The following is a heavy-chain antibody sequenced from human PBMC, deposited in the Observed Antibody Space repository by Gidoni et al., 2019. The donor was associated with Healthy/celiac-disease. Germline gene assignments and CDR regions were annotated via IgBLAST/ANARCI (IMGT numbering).Heavy chain of an antibody. J-gene: IGHJ4*02. D-gene: IGHD2-15*01. Sequence: QLQLQESGPGLVKPSETLSLTCTVSGGSISSSSYYWGWIRQPPGKGLEWIGSIYYSGSNYYNPSLKSRVTISVDTSKNQFSLKLSSVTAADTAVYYCASRYCSGGSCYSFDYWGQGTLVTVSS. CDR3: ASRYCSGGSCYSFDY. V-gene: IGHV4-39*01. CDR1: GGSISSSSYY. CDR2: IYYSGSN.